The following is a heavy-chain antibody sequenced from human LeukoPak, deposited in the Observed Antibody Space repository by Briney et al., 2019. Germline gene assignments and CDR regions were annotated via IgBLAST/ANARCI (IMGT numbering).Heavy chain of an antibody. CDR1: GYTFTYYY. V-gene: IGHV1-2*02. J-gene: IGHJ5*02. Sequence: ASVKVSCKASGYTFTYYYIHWMRQAPGQGLEWMGWINPDSGDTSNAQKFQGRVTMTRDTSISTVYVELSRLRSEDTAVYYCARSDTYTWFDPWGQGTLVTVSS. CDR2: INPDSGDT. CDR3: ARSDTYTWFDP.